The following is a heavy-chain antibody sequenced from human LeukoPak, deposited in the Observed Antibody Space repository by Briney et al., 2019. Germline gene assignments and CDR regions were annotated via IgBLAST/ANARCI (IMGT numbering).Heavy chain of an antibody. Sequence: ASVKVSCKASGYTFTSYYMHWVRQAPGQGLEWMGIINPSGGSTSYAQKFQGRVTMTRDMSTSTVYMELSSLRSEDTAVYYCAKDSEGAAAGTGSRYYYYMDVWGKGTTVTISS. CDR3: AKDSEGAAAGTGSRYYYYMDV. CDR1: GYTFTSYY. V-gene: IGHV1-46*01. D-gene: IGHD6-13*01. CDR2: INPSGGST. J-gene: IGHJ6*03.